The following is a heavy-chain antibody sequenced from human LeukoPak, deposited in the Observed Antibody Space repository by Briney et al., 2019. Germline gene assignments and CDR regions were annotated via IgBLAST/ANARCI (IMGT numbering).Heavy chain of an antibody. Sequence: GGSLRLSCEAPGFTLSSYGLNGFRQAPGKGLGGGPFISYDGSNKYYADSVKGRFTISRDNSKNTLYLQMNSLRAEDTAVYYCAKDLRVVVVAATLDYWGQGTLVTVSS. CDR2: ISYDGSNK. V-gene: IGHV3-30*18. J-gene: IGHJ4*02. D-gene: IGHD2-15*01. CDR3: AKDLRVVVVAATLDY. CDR1: GFTLSSYG.